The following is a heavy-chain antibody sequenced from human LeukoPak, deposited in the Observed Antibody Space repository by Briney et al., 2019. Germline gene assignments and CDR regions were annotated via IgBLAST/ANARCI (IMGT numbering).Heavy chain of an antibody. CDR3: ATAEGRLRTKDAFDI. D-gene: IGHD6-25*01. Sequence: ASVKVSCKVSVYTLTELSMHWVRQAPGKGLEWMGGFDPEDGETIYAQKFQGRVTMTEDTSTDTAYMELSSLRSEDTAVYYCATAEGRLRTKDAFDIWGQGTMVTVSS. CDR2: FDPEDGET. J-gene: IGHJ3*02. V-gene: IGHV1-24*01. CDR1: VYTLTELS.